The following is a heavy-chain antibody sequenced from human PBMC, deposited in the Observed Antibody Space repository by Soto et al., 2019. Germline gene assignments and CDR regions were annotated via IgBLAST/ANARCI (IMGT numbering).Heavy chain of an antibody. Sequence: EVHLVESGGGLVQPGGSLRLSCVASDFSFSTSWMHWVRQAPGKGLVWVSRIDSDGRNTHYADSVRGRFIISRDNAKNTVYLQMNSLRAGDTAVYFCASRRHSDYGYWGQGILVAVSS. D-gene: IGHD3-22*01. V-gene: IGHV3-74*01. J-gene: IGHJ4*02. CDR1: DFSFSTSW. CDR3: ASRRHSDYGY. CDR2: IDSDGRNT.